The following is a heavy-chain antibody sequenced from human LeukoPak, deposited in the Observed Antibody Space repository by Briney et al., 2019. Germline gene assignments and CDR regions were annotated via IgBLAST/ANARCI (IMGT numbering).Heavy chain of an antibody. J-gene: IGHJ4*02. Sequence: PGGSLRLSCAASGFTFSSYEMNWVRQAPGKGLEWVSYISSSGSTIYYADSVKGRFTISRDNAKNSLYLQMNSLRAEDTAVYYCARGGDDYGGSPTFYFDYWGQGTLVTVSS. CDR2: ISSSGSTI. D-gene: IGHD4-23*01. CDR3: ARGGDDYGGSPTFYFDY. CDR1: GFTFSSYE. V-gene: IGHV3-48*03.